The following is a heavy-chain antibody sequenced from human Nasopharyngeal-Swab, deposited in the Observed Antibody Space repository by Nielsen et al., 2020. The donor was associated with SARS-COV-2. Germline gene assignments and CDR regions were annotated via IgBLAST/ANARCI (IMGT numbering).Heavy chain of an antibody. Sequence: WVRQAPGQRLEWIGWIVVGSGNTNYAQKFQERVTITRDMSTSTAYMELSSLRSEDTAVYYCAADRAAAGTGGMDVWAKGPRSPSP. V-gene: IGHV1-58*01. CDR2: IVVGSGNT. J-gene: IGHJ6*02. D-gene: IGHD6-13*01. CDR3: AADRAAAGTGGMDV.